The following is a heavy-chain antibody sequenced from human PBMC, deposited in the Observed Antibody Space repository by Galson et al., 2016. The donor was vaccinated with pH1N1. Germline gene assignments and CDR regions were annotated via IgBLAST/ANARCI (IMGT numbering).Heavy chain of an antibody. CDR2: INQDGSEI. V-gene: IGHV3-7*01. CDR1: GFTFSQYW. Sequence: SLRLSCAASGFTFSQYWMHWVRQAPGKGLDWVANINQDGSEIYYADSVKGRFTISRDNTENSLYLQMSSLGVEDTAVYFCAGRIFDLWGRGTLVTVSS. CDR3: AGRIFDL. J-gene: IGHJ2*01.